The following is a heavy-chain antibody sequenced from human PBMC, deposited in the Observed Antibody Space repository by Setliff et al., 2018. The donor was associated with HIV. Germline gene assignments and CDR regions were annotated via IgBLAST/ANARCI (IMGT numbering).Heavy chain of an antibody. Sequence: PSETLSLTCTASGGSVSSVDYSWAWIRQSPERGLEWLGSIHMTGTTYSNPSLKTRLTMSVDTSKNQFSMRLRSVTAADTATYYCARGQYNSGYYGEPSSYYFDSWDQGTLVTVSS. V-gene: IGHV4-39*01. J-gene: IGHJ4*02. CDR1: GGSVSSVDYS. CDR3: ARGQYNSGYYGEPSSYYFDS. CDR2: IHMTGTT. D-gene: IGHD5-12*01.